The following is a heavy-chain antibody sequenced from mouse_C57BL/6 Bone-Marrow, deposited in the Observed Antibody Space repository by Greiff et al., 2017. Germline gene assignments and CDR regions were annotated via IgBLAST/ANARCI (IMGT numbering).Heavy chain of an antibody. CDR2: FHPYNDDT. CDR3: ARGGNYGGYYFDY. V-gene: IGHV1-47*01. CDR1: GYTFTTYP. D-gene: IGHD2-1*01. Sequence: VKLMESGAELVTPGASVKMSCKASGYTFTTYPIEWMKQNHGKSLEWIGNFHPYNDDTKYNEKFKGKATLTVEKSASKVALELSRLTSDDSAVYYCARGGNYGGYYFDYWGQGTTLTVSS. J-gene: IGHJ2*01.